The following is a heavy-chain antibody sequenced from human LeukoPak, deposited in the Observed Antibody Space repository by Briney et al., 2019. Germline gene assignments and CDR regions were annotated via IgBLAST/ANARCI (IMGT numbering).Heavy chain of an antibody. J-gene: IGHJ4*02. CDR1: GFTFSSYG. CDR3: AKGDYYYDSSGVDY. CDR2: IRYDGSNK. D-gene: IGHD3-22*01. V-gene: IGHV3-30*02. Sequence: GGSLRLSCAASGFTFSSYGMHWVRQAPGKGLEWVAFIRYDGSNKYYADSVKGRFTISRDNSKNTLYLQMNSLRAEDTAVYYCAKGDYYYDSSGVDYWGRETWSPSPQ.